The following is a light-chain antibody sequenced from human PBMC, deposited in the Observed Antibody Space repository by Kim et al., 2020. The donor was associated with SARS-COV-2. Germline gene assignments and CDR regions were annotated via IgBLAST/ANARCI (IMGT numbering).Light chain of an antibody. V-gene: IGLV3-19*01. CDR1: SLRTYY. Sequence: AVSVALGQTVKITCQGDSLRTYYASWYQQKPGQAPVLVVYGKNNRPSGIPDRFSGSYSGNTASLTITGAQPEDEADYYCTSRDTKMFGGGTKVTVL. J-gene: IGLJ3*02. CDR3: TSRDTKM. CDR2: GKN.